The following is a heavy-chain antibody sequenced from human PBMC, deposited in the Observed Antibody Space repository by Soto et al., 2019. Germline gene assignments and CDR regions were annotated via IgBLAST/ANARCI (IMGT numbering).Heavy chain of an antibody. J-gene: IGHJ5*02. Sequence: VQLVQSGAEVKKPGASVKVSCKASGYTFTSYGISWVRQAPGQGLEWMGWISAYNGNTNYAQKLACRVTMTTEASISTAYMEMGSLISDGTAVYYCAASSSGSVGGWFAPWGQGTLITVSS. D-gene: IGHD6-19*01. CDR1: GYTFTSYG. V-gene: IGHV1-18*01. CDR2: ISAYNGNT. CDR3: AASSSGSVGGWFAP.